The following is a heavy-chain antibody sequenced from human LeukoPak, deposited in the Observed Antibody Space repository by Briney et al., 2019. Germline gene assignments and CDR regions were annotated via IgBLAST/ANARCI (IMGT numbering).Heavy chain of an antibody. V-gene: IGHV3-23*01. J-gene: IGHJ5*02. CDR2: ISGSGGST. CDR1: GFTFNNYA. D-gene: IGHD3-3*01. CDR3: AKWALFGVVITTGNWFDP. Sequence: GGSLRLSCAASGFTFNNYAMSWVRQAPGKGLEWVSAISGSGGSTYYADSVKGRFTISRDNSKNTLYLQMNSLRAEDTAVYYCAKWALFGVVITTGNWFDPWGQGTLVTVSS.